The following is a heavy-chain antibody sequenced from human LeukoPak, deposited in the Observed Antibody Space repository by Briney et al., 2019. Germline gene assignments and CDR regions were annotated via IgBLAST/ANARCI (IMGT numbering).Heavy chain of an antibody. CDR3: ARELPAENYFDF. CDR1: GGSISSSNW. CDR2: IYYDGYT. J-gene: IGHJ4*02. Sequence: SGTLSLTCAVSGGSISSSNWWSWIRQPPGEGLEWIGYIYYDGYTYYNPSLKSRVTISVDTSKNRFSLKLSSVTAADTAVYYCARELPAENYFDFWGQGTLVTVSS. V-gene: IGHV4-30-4*01.